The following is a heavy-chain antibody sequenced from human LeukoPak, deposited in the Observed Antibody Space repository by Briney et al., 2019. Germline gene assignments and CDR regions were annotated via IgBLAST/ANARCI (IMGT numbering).Heavy chain of an antibody. CDR3: ARDQASYDFWSGYKVGAFDI. CDR1: GFTFSSYS. V-gene: IGHV3-21*01. CDR2: ISSSSSYI. D-gene: IGHD3-3*01. J-gene: IGHJ3*02. Sequence: GGSLRLSCAASGFTFSSYSMNWVRQAPGKGLEWVSSISSSSSYIYYADSVKGRFTISRDNAKNSLYLQMNSLGAEDTAVYYCARDQASYDFWSGYKVGAFDIWGQGTMVTVSS.